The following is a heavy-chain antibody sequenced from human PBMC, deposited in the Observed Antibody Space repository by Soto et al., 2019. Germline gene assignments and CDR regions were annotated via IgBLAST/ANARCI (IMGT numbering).Heavy chain of an antibody. D-gene: IGHD3-22*01. CDR2: INAGNGNT. Sequence: ASVKVSCKASGYTFTSYAMHWVRQAPGQRLEWMGWINAGNGNTKYSQKFQGRVTITRDTSASTAYMELSSLRSEDTAVYYCARERDSSGYHFDYWGQGTLVTVSS. CDR3: ARERDSSGYHFDY. J-gene: IGHJ4*02. CDR1: GYTFTSYA. V-gene: IGHV1-3*01.